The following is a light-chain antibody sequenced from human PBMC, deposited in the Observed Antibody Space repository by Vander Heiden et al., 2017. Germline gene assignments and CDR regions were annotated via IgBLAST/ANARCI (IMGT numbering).Light chain of an antibody. CDR3: QQIKNWPPIT. V-gene: IGKV3-15*01. J-gene: IGKJ5*01. CDR2: GAS. Sequence: IVMTQSPATLSVSPGERATLSCRASQSVSSNLAWYQQKPGQAPRLLVYGASTTATGIPDRFSGNAYGIEFTLTISRRQLEAFAVYSCQQIKNWPPITFSQGTRMEIK. CDR1: QSVSSN.